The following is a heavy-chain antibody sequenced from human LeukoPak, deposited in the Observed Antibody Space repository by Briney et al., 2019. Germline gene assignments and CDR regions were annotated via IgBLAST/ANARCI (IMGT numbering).Heavy chain of an antibody. Sequence: ASETLSLTCAVSGGSISSSNWWSWVRQPPGKGLEWIGEIYHSGSTNYNPSLKSRVTISVDKSKNQFSLKLSSVTAADTAVYYCARVIPNYYDSTGGAFDIWGQGTMVTVSS. CDR3: ARVIPNYYDSTGGAFDI. CDR1: GGSISSSNW. J-gene: IGHJ3*02. CDR2: IYHSGST. V-gene: IGHV4-4*02. D-gene: IGHD3-22*01.